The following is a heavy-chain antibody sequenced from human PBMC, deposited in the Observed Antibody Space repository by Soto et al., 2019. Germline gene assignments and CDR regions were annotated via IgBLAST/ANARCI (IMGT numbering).Heavy chain of an antibody. Sequence: SETLSLTCTVSGGSISSGGYYWSWIRQHPGKGLEWIGYIYYSGSTYYNPSLKSRVTISVDTSKNQFSLKLSSVTAADTAVYYCASGAYCGGDCYSGLDYWGQGTLVTVSS. CDR1: GGSISSGGYY. CDR3: ASGAYCGGDCYSGLDY. J-gene: IGHJ4*02. V-gene: IGHV4-31*03. CDR2: IYYSGST. D-gene: IGHD2-21*02.